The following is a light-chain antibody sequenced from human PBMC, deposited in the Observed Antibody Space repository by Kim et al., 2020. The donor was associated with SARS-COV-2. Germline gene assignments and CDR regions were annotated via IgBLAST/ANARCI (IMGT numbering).Light chain of an antibody. CDR2: WAS. CDR1: QSVLYSSNNKNY. J-gene: IGKJ2*01. Sequence: DIVMTQSPVSLAVSLGERATINCKSSQSVLYSSNNKNYLAWYQQKPGQPPKLLIYWASTRESGVPDRFSGSGSGTDFTLTISSLQAEDVAVYYCQQYYTTLYTFGQGTKLEI. V-gene: IGKV4-1*01. CDR3: QQYYTTLYT.